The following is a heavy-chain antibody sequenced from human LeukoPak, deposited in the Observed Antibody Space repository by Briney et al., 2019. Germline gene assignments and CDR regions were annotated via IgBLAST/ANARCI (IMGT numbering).Heavy chain of an antibody. J-gene: IGHJ6*04. CDR2: INHSGST. CDR3: ARASYYDYVWGSYRQTYYYYGIDV. D-gene: IGHD3-16*02. Sequence: SETLSLTCAVYGGSFSGYYWSWIRQPPGKGLEWIGEINHSGSTNYNPSLKSRVTISVDTSKNQFSLKLSSVTAADTAVYYCARASYYDYVWGSYRQTYYYYGIDVWGKGTSVTVSS. V-gene: IGHV4-34*01. CDR1: GGSFSGYY.